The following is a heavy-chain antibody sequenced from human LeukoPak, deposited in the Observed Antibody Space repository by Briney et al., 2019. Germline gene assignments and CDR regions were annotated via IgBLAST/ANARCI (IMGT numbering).Heavy chain of an antibody. CDR2: IFYTGET. CDR3: ARRGSGRVDY. V-gene: IGHV4-59*01. D-gene: IGHD3-10*01. J-gene: IGHJ4*02. CDR1: GGSISDYY. Sequence: SETLSLTCTVSGGSISDYYWGWIRQPPGKGLEWIGFIFYTGETNYNASLKSRVTISLDTSKNQFSLKLSSVTAADTAVYYCARRGSGRVDYWGQGSLVTVSS.